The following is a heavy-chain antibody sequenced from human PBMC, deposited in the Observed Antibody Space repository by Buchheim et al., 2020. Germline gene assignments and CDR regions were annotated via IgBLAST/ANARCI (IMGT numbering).Heavy chain of an antibody. Sequence: QVQLVQSGAEVKKPGASVKVSCKASGYTFTSYYMHWVRQAPGQGLEWMGIINPSGGSTSYAQKFQGRVTMTRDTSTSTVSLELSSLRSEDTAVYYCARADSSGYSPYYFDYWGQGTL. V-gene: IGHV1-46*01. CDR2: INPSGGST. CDR3: ARADSSGYSPYYFDY. D-gene: IGHD3-22*01. CDR1: GYTFTSYY. J-gene: IGHJ4*02.